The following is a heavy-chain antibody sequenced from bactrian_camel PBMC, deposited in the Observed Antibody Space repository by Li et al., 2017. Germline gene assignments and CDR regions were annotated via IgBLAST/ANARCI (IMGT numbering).Heavy chain of an antibody. Sequence: HVQLVESGGGSVQAGRSLRLSCASSGSIVSTMCMGWVRQAPGKERELVADTDRDGTRNYDDSVRGRFTISHDKAKNTLYLEMNNLNPEDTAEYYCAADRGYYGGGRVCLSCQYWGQGTQVTVS. CDR1: GSIVSTMC. V-gene: IGHV3S53*01. D-gene: IGHD3*01. J-gene: IGHJ4*01. CDR2: TDRDGTR. CDR3: AADRGYYGGGRVCLSCQY.